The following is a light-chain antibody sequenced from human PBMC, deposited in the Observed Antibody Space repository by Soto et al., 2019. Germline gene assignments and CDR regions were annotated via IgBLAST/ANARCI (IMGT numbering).Light chain of an antibody. CDR1: SRDVGGYNY. Sequence: QSVLTQPPSASGSPGQSVTISCTATSRDVGGYNYVSWYRQHPGKAPKVMIYEVSKRPSGVPDRFSGSKSGNTASLTVSGLQAEDEADYFCSSYAGSLVVFGGGTKLTVL. J-gene: IGLJ2*01. CDR3: SSYAGSLVV. V-gene: IGLV2-8*01. CDR2: EVS.